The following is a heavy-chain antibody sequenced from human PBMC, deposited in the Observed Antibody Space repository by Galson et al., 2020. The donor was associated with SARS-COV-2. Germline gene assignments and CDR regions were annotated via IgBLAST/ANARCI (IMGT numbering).Heavy chain of an antibody. D-gene: IGHD3-9*01. V-gene: IGHV5-51*01. CDR3: ARQPLLGDILTGYYEDYGWFDP. J-gene: IGHJ5*02. CDR1: GYSFNSYW. Sequence: GEYLKIPCQGSGYSFNSYWIGWVRQMPGKGLEWMGIIYPGDSDTRYSPSFQGPVTISADKSISTAYLQWSSLKASDTAMYYCARQPLLGDILTGYYEDYGWFDPWGQGTLVTVSS. CDR2: IYPGDSDT.